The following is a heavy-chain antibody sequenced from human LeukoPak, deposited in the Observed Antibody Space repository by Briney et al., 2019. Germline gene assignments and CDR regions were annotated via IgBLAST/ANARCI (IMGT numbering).Heavy chain of an antibody. D-gene: IGHD6-13*01. Sequence: PSETLSLTCTVSGGSISSSSYYWGWIRQPPGKGLEWIGYIYYSGSTNYNPSLKSRVTISVDTSKNQFSLKLSSVTAADTAVYYCARADIAAAGYFDYWGQGTLVTVSS. J-gene: IGHJ4*02. CDR1: GGSISSSSYY. CDR3: ARADIAAAGYFDY. CDR2: IYYSGST. V-gene: IGHV4-61*05.